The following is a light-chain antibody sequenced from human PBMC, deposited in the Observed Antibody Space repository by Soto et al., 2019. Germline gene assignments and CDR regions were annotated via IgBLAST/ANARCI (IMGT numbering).Light chain of an antibody. CDR3: QHYGSSPPIN. V-gene: IGKV3-20*01. Sequence: VLTQSPGTLSLSLGERATLSCRASQSVSSSYLAWYQQKPGQAPRLLMYGASSRATGIPDRFSGSGSGTDFTLTISRLEPEDFSVYYCQHYGSSPPINFGQGTRLEIK. CDR1: QSVSSSY. J-gene: IGKJ5*01. CDR2: GAS.